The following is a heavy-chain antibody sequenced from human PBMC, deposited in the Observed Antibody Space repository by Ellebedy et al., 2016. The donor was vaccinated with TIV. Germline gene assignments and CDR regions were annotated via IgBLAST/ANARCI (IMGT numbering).Heavy chain of an antibody. D-gene: IGHD6-19*01. J-gene: IGHJ4*02. V-gene: IGHV4-34*01. CDR2: INQSGRA. CDR3: AEGRSGWYYFDY. CDR1: GGSFTGYY. Sequence: MPGGSLRLSCAVYGGSFTGYYYSWIRQPPGKGLAWIGEINQSGRATYNPSLKGRVTISADMSKNQFSLRLTSVTAAETAVYYCAEGRSGWYYFDYWGQGTLVTVSS.